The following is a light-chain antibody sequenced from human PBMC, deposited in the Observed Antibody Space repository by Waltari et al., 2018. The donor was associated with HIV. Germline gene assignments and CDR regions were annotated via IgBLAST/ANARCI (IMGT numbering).Light chain of an antibody. V-gene: IGLV3-21*04. CDR1: NIGGKS. Sequence: SYVLAQPPSVSVAPGKPATITCGGDNIGGKSVHWYQQKAGQAPVLVIYYDVDRPSGIPERFSVSNTGNTATLTISRVEAGDEADYYCQVWDRSSDHLVFGGGTKLTVL. CDR3: QVWDRSSDHLV. J-gene: IGLJ3*02. CDR2: YDV.